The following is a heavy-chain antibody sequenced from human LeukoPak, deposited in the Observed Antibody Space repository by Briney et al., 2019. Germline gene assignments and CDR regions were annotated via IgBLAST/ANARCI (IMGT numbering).Heavy chain of an antibody. V-gene: IGHV3-21*01. J-gene: IGHJ3*02. CDR1: GFTFSSYS. CDR3: ARASTVGDDAFDI. CDR2: ISSSSSYI. Sequence: GGSLRLSCAASGFTFSSYSMNWVRQAPGKGPEWVSSISSSSSYIYYADSVKGRFTISRDNAKNSLYLQMNSLRAEDTAVYYCARASTVGDDAFDIWGQGTMVTVSS. D-gene: IGHD3-16*01.